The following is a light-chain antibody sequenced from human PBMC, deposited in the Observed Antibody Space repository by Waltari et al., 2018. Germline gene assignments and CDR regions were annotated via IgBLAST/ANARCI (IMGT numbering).Light chain of an antibody. J-gene: IGKJ1*01. CDR2: AAS. Sequence: DIQMTQSPPSLSASVGDRVTITCRASQNIRTFLNWYQQKPGKAPNLLIYAASSLQSGVPSRFSGSGAATYFTLTSSSLQPEDFATYYCQQTYSTPRAFGQGTKVEIK. CDR3: QQTYSTPRA. V-gene: IGKV1-39*01. CDR1: QNIRTF.